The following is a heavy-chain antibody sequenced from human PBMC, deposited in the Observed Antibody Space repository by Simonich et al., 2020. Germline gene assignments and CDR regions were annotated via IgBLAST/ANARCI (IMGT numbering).Heavy chain of an antibody. J-gene: IGHJ3*02. D-gene: IGHD3-22*01. V-gene: IGHV3-23*01. CDR3: AKDLGERITMIVVVIDAFDI. Sequence: GGGLVQPGGSLRLSCAASGFTFSSYAMSRVRQAPGKVLEWFAAISGSGGSTYYADSVKGRLTISRDNSKNTRYLQMNSLRAEDTAVYYCAKDLGERITMIVVVIDAFDIWGQGTMVTVSS. CDR1: GFTFSSYA. CDR2: ISGSGGST.